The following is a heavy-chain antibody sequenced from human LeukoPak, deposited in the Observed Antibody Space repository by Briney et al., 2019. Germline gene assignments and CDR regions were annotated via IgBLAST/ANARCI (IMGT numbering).Heavy chain of an antibody. CDR2: INHSGST. CDR3: ARVGYGINSVGNWFDP. V-gene: IGHV4-34*01. Sequence: PSETLSLTCAVYGGSFSGYYWSWIRQPPGKGLEWIGEINHSGSTNYNPSLKSRVTISVDTSKNQLSLKLSSVTAADTAVYYCARVGYGINSVGNWFDPWGQGTLVTVSS. CDR1: GGSFSGYY. J-gene: IGHJ5*02. D-gene: IGHD4-23*01.